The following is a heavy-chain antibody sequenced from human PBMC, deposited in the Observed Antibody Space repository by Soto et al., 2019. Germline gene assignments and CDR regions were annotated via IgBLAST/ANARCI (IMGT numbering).Heavy chain of an antibody. CDR3: AKDDNYDYVWGTYRSLYFDY. CDR1: RFTFSSYG. CDR2: ISHDGSNK. V-gene: IGHV3-30*18. D-gene: IGHD3-16*02. Sequence: QVQLVESGGGVVQPGRSLRLSCTASRFTFSSYGMHWVRQAPGKGLEWVAVISHDGSNKYYADSVKDRFTISRDNSKNTLYLQMNSLRAEDTAVYYCAKDDNYDYVWGTYRSLYFDYWGRGTLVTVSS. J-gene: IGHJ4*02.